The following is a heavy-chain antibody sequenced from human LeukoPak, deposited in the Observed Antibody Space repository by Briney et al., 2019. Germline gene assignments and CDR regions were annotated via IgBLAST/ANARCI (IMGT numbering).Heavy chain of an antibody. CDR1: GGSISSHY. D-gene: IGHD3-10*01. J-gene: IGHJ4*02. CDR3: ARVRTAWFGEYLGFDY. CDR2: IYYSGST. V-gene: IGHV4-59*11. Sequence: PSETLSLTCTVSGGSISSHYWSWIRQPPGKGLEWIGYIYYSGSTNYNPSLKSRVTISVDTSKNQFSLKLSSVTAADTAVYYCARVRTAWFGEYLGFDYWGQGTLVTVSS.